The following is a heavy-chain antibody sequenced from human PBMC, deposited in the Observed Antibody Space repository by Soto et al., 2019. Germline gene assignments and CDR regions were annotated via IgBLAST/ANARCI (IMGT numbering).Heavy chain of an antibody. CDR2: IAGSSGDT. J-gene: IGHJ4*02. V-gene: IGHV3-23*01. CDR1: GFTFNFYV. D-gene: IGHD6-13*01. CDR3: AKGSANSRPYYFDY. Sequence: EVQLLESGGGLVQPGGSLRVSCAASGFTFNFYVMSWVRQAPGRGLEWVSAIAGSSGDTYHADSVKGRFTISRDNTKNTLYLQMNSLRAEDTAVYYCAKGSANSRPYYFDYWGQGTLVTVSS.